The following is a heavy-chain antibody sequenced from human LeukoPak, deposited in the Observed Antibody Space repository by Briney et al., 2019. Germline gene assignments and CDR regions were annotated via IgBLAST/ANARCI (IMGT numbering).Heavy chain of an antibody. CDR2: ISGSGGST. D-gene: IGHD6-13*01. V-gene: IGHV3-23*01. CDR1: GLTFSSYA. J-gene: IGHJ4*02. Sequence: GGSLRLSCAASGLTFSSYAMSWVRQAPGKGLEWVSAISGSGGSTYYADSVKGRFTISRDNSKNTLYLQMNSLRAEDTAVYYCAKDHYKQQLVHFDYWGQGTLVTVSS. CDR3: AKDHYKQQLVHFDY.